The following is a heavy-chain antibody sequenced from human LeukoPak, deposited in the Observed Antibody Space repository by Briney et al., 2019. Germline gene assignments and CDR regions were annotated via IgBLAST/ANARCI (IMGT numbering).Heavy chain of an antibody. Sequence: GGSLRLSCAASGFTFSSNWMGWVRQAPGKGLEWVANINEAGNEKYYGDSVTGRFTIARDNANKLLDLQMNSLRGDDSAVYYCVRDDGSLIGRDWGQGTMVTVSS. CDR3: VRDDGSLIGRD. J-gene: IGHJ3*01. V-gene: IGHV3-7*01. D-gene: IGHD2/OR15-2a*01. CDR2: INEAGNEK. CDR1: GFTFSSNW.